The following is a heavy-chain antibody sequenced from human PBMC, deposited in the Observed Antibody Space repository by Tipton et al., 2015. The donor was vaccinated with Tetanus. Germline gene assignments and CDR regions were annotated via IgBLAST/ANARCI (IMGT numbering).Heavy chain of an antibody. CDR1: GGSISSGGYY. J-gene: IGHJ6*02. D-gene: IGHD6-13*01. CDR2: IYYSGST. V-gene: IGHV4-31*03. Sequence: LRLSCTVSGGSISSGGYYWSWIRQHPGKGLEWIGYIYYSGSTYYNPSLKSRVTISVDTSKNQFSLKLSSVTAADTAVYYCARQTGQQRMSYGMDVWGQGTTVTVSS. CDR3: ARQTGQQRMSYGMDV.